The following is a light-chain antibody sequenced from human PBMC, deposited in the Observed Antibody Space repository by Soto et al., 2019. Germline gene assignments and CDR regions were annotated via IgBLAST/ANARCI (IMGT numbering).Light chain of an antibody. CDR3: QQLNSYPLT. CDR2: GAS. CDR1: QAISSH. J-gene: IGKJ3*01. V-gene: IGKV1-9*01. Sequence: DIQWTKSPSFLSASVGGRVTITCRASQAISSHLAWYQQKPGKAPNLLIYGASTLQSGVPSRFSGSGSGTQFTLTISSLQPEDFATYYCQQLNSYPLTFGPGTTVAIK.